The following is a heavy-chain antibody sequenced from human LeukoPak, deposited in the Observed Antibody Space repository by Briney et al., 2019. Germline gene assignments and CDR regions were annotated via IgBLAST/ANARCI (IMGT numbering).Heavy chain of an antibody. CDR1: GGSISSGDYY. D-gene: IGHD3-10*01. V-gene: IGHV4-30-4*08. CDR2: IYYSGST. Sequence: SETLSLTCTVSGGSISSGDYYWSWIRQPPGKGLEWIGYIYYSGSTYYNPSLKSRVTISVDTSKNQFSLKLSSVTAADTAVYYCARNYYGSGSYYNVGYMDVWGQGTTVTVSS. J-gene: IGHJ6*03. CDR3: ARNYYGSGSYYNVGYMDV.